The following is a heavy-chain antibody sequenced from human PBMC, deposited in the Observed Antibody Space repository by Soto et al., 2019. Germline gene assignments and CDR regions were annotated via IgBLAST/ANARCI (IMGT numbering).Heavy chain of an antibody. D-gene: IGHD2-15*01. J-gene: IGHJ4*02. CDR2: IIPIFGTA. Sequence: QVQLVQSGAEVKKPGSSVKVSCKASGGTFSSYAISWVRQAPGQGLEWMGGIIPIFGTANYAQKFQGRGTITEDESTSTAYMALSSLRSEDTAVYYCARETYCSGGSCYFYFWGQGTLVTVSS. CDR3: ARETYCSGGSCYFYF. CDR1: GGTFSSYA. V-gene: IGHV1-69*12.